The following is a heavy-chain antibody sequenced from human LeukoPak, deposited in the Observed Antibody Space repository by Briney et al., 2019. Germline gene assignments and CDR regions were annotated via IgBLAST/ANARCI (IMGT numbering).Heavy chain of an antibody. CDR3: ARENPKNSDF. Sequence: SETLSLTRTVSGGSISISNYYWGWIRQPPGKGLEWIGSIYYSGSTYYNPSLKSRVTISVGTSKNQFSLKLSSVTAADTAVYYCARENPKNSDFWGQGTLVTVSS. J-gene: IGHJ4*02. V-gene: IGHV4-39*01. D-gene: IGHD2/OR15-2a*01. CDR2: IYYSGST. CDR1: GGSISISNYY.